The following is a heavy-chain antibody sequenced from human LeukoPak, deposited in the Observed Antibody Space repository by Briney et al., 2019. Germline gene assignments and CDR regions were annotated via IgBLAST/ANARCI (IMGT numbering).Heavy chain of an antibody. CDR2: IYSSGST. Sequence: SETLSLTCTVSGGSISSYYWSWIRQPPGKGLEWIGYIYSSGSTNYNPSLKSRVTISVDTSTNQFSLKLSSVTAADTAVYYCARITDPDYRSGWSGADYWGRGTQVTVSA. D-gene: IGHD6-19*01. CDR3: ARITDPDYRSGWSGADY. CDR1: GGSISSYY. J-gene: IGHJ4*02. V-gene: IGHV4-59*08.